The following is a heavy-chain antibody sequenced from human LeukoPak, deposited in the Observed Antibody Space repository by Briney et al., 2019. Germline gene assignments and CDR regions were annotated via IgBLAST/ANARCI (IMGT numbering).Heavy chain of an antibody. CDR1: GYTFTSYD. CDR2: MNPNSGNT. V-gene: IGHV1-8*01. Sequence: ASVKVSCKASGYTFTSYDINWVRQATGQGLEWMGWMNPNSGNTGYAQKFQGRVTMTRNTSISTAYMELSSLRSEDTAVYYCARGDVRLTMVRGVIITELHAFDYWGQGTLVTVSS. CDR3: ARGDVRLTMVRGVIITELHAFDY. D-gene: IGHD3-10*01. J-gene: IGHJ4*02.